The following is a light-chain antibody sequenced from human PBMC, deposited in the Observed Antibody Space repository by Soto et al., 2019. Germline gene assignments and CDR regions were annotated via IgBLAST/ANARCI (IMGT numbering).Light chain of an antibody. V-gene: IGLV6-57*03. CDR2: EDD. J-gene: IGLJ3*02. CDR3: QSYDSSNYGV. CDR1: SGSIATNY. Sequence: NFMLTQPHSVSESPGKTVTISCTRSSGSIATNYVQWFQQRPGSAPIIVIYEDDQRPSGVPDRFSGSIDSSSNSASLTISGLQTEDEADYYCQSYDSSNYGVFGGGTKLTVL.